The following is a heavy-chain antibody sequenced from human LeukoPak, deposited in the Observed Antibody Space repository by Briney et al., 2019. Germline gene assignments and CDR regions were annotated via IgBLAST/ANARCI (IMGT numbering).Heavy chain of an antibody. CDR3: ARYSHHYYYYYMDV. J-gene: IGHJ6*03. Sequence: SQTLSLTCTVSGGSISSGNYYWSWIRQPAGKGLEWIGRIYTSGSTNYNPSLKSRVTISVDTSKNQFSLKLSSVTAADTAVYYCARYSHHYYYYYMDVWGKGTTVTVSS. CDR1: GGSISSGNYY. CDR2: IYTSGST. D-gene: IGHD4-11*01. V-gene: IGHV4-61*02.